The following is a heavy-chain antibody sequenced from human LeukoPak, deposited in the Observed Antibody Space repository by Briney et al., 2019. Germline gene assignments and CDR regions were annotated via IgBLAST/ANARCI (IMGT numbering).Heavy chain of an antibody. J-gene: IGHJ6*02. CDR1: GFIVSSDY. CDR2: IYSGGNT. V-gene: IGHV3-53*01. CDR3: VRAMDV. Sequence: PGGSLRLSCAASGFIVSSDYMSWVRQAPGKGLEWVSVIYSGGNTYYADSVKGRFTISRDNAKNSLYLQMNSLRVEDTAVYYCVRAMDVWGQGTTVTVSS.